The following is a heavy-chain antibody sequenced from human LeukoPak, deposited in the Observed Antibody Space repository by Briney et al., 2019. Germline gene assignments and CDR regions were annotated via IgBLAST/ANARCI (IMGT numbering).Heavy chain of an antibody. V-gene: IGHV4-30-2*01. Sequence: PSETLSLTCSVSGGSISSGGYSWSWIRQPPGKGLEWIGYIYHSGSTYYNPSLKSRVTISVDRSKNQFSLKLSSVTAADTAVYYCARVRGYDGPLDYWGQGTLVTVSS. CDR1: GGSISSGGYS. D-gene: IGHD5-12*01. CDR3: ARVRGYDGPLDY. CDR2: IYHSGST. J-gene: IGHJ4*02.